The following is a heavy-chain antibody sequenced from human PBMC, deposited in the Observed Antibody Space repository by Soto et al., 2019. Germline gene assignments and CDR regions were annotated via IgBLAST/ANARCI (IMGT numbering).Heavy chain of an antibody. V-gene: IGHV1-2*02. CDR1: GYTFTGYY. J-gene: IGHJ5*02. CDR3: ARGTFDNSGDSFAGWFDP. Sequence: QVQLVQSGAEVKKPGASVKVSGKASGYTFTGYYIHWVRQAPGQGLEWMGWIIPKNGGTKYGQKFQDRVTMTRDTSISKAYMEMSRLRSDDTAVYYCARGTFDNSGDSFAGWFDPWGQGTLVTVSS. CDR2: IIPKNGGT. D-gene: IGHD3-22*01.